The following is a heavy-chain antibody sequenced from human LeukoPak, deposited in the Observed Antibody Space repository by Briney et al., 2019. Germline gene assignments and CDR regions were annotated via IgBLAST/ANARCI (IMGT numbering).Heavy chain of an antibody. J-gene: IGHJ4*02. D-gene: IGHD6-13*01. CDR2: ISGSGGST. CDR3: AKVGGVIAAAGNFDY. Sequence: GWSLRLSCAASGFTFSSYAMSWVRQAPGKGLEWVSAISGSGGSTYYADPVKGRFTISRDNSKNTLYLQMNSLRAEDTAVYDCAKVGGVIAAAGNFDYWGQGTLVTVSS. V-gene: IGHV3-23*01. CDR1: GFTFSSYA.